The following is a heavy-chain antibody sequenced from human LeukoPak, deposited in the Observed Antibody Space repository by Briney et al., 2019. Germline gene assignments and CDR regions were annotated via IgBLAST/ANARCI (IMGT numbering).Heavy chain of an antibody. V-gene: IGHV4-59*01. CDR2: IYYSGST. D-gene: IGHD3-9*01. CDR1: GGSISSYY. CDR3: ARRNYDILTGYYIIDY. Sequence: SSETLSLTCTVSGGSISSYYWSWIRQPPGKGLEWIGYIYYSGSTNYNPSLKSRVTISVDTSKNQFSLELSSVTAADTAVYYCARRNYDILTGYYIIDYWGQGTLVTVSS. J-gene: IGHJ4*02.